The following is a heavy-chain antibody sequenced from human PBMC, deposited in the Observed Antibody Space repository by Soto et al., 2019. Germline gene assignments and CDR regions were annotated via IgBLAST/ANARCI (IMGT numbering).Heavy chain of an antibody. CDR3: VLMVYANYYYYYGMDV. Sequence: GGSLRLSCGASGFTFSSYAMSWVRQAPGKGLEWVSAISGNGADTTYAESVRGRFTISRDNSKDTLYLQMNSLRADDTAVYYCVLMVYANYYYYYGMDVWGQGTTVTVSS. V-gene: IGHV3-23*01. D-gene: IGHD2-8*01. CDR2: ISGNGADT. J-gene: IGHJ6*02. CDR1: GFTFSSYA.